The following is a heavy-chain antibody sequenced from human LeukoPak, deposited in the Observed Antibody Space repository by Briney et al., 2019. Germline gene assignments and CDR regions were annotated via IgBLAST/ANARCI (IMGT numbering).Heavy chain of an antibody. V-gene: IGHV1-69*05. Sequence: ASVKVSCKASGGTFSSYAISWVRQAPGQGLEWMGGIIPIFGTANYAQKFQGRVTITTDESTSTAYMELGSLRSEDTAVYYCARALSYYDFWSGPLDYWGQGTLVTVSS. CDR3: ARALSYYDFWSGPLDY. J-gene: IGHJ4*02. CDR1: GGTFSSYA. CDR2: IIPIFGTA. D-gene: IGHD3-3*01.